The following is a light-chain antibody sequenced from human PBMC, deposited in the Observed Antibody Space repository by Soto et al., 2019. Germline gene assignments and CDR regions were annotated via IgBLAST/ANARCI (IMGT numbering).Light chain of an antibody. CDR3: QQRSNWPPEIT. V-gene: IGKV3-11*01. CDR2: DAS. J-gene: IGKJ5*01. CDR1: QSVGSY. Sequence: EIVLTQSPATLSLSPGERATLSCRASQSVGSYLAWYQQKPGQAPRLLIFDASNRATGIPARFSGSGSGTDFTLTISSLEPADFAVYYCQQRSNWPPEITFGQGTRLESK.